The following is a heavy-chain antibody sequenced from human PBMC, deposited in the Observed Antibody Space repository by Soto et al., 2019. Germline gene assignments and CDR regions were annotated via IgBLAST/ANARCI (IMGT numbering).Heavy chain of an antibody. J-gene: IGHJ4*02. CDR2: ISWNSGSI. CDR1: GFTFDDYA. CDR3: AKAVGSYGNFDY. V-gene: IGHV3-9*01. Sequence: DVQLVESGGGLVQPGRSLRLSCAASGFTFDDYAMHWVRQAPGKGLGWVSRISWNSGSIGYADSVKGRFTISRDNAKNSLYLQMNSLRAEDTALYYCAKAVGSYGNFDYWGQGTLVTVSS. D-gene: IGHD5-18*01.